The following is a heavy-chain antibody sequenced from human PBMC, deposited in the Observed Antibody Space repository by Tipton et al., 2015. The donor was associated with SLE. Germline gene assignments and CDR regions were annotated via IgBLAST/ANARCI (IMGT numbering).Heavy chain of an antibody. Sequence: TLSLTCTVSGGSISSGGLYWSWVRLHPGKGLEWIGYIFYTGNTYYNPSLKSRLTISVDTSKNQFSLKLSSLTAADTAVYYCARGKAPRNYFDYWGQGPLVTVSS. J-gene: IGHJ4*02. V-gene: IGHV4-31*03. CDR1: GGSISSGGLY. D-gene: IGHD6-6*01. CDR3: ARGKAPRNYFDY. CDR2: IFYTGNT.